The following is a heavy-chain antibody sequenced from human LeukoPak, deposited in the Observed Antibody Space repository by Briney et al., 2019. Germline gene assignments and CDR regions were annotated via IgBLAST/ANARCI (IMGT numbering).Heavy chain of an antibody. CDR1: GFTFSSYG. CDR3: AKLGSGSYYFDY. Sequence: GGSLRLSCAASGFTFSSYGMSWVRQAPGKGLEWVSAISGSGGSTYYADSVKGRFTISRDNSKNTLYLQMNSLRAEDTAVYYCAKLGSGSYYFDYWGQGTLVTVSS. CDR2: ISGSGGST. V-gene: IGHV3-23*01. J-gene: IGHJ4*02. D-gene: IGHD1-26*01.